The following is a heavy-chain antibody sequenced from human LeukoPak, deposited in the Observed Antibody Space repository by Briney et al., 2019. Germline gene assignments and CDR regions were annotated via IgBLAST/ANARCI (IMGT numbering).Heavy chain of an antibody. Sequence: GGSLRLSCAASGFTFNDYHMSWIRQAPGKGLEWVACISSDNTYTDYADSVKGRFTISRDNPKKSLYLQMNSLRDEDTAVYYCATSYFDSSGYLQHFDDWGQGTLVTVSS. D-gene: IGHD3-22*01. J-gene: IGHJ4*02. CDR2: ISSDNTYT. CDR1: GFTFNDYH. V-gene: IGHV3-11*06. CDR3: ATSYFDSSGYLQHFDD.